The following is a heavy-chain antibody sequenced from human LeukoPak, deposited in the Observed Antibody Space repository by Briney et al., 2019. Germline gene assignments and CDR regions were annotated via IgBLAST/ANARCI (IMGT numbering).Heavy chain of an antibody. J-gene: IGHJ4*02. D-gene: IGHD1-26*01. Sequence: GESLKISCKGSGYRFTSNWIAWVRQMPGKGLEWMGIINPRDSDTTYSPSFQGQVTISADKSISTAYLQWSSLKTSDTGMYYCARRGDSGTYLELDYWGQGTLVTVSS. CDR3: ARRGDSGTYLELDY. CDR1: GYRFTSNW. CDR2: INPRDSDT. V-gene: IGHV5-51*01.